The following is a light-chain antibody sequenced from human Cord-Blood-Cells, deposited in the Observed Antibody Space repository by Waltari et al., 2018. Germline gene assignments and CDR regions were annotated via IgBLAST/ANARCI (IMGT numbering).Light chain of an antibody. CDR3: QVWDSSSDHVV. Sequence: SYVLTQPPSVSVAPGKTARITCGGTKIGSKSVHWYQQKPGQAPVLVVHAESDRPSGIPERFSGSNSGNTATLTISRVEAGDEADYYCQVWDSSSDHVVFGGGTKLTVL. CDR1: KIGSKS. J-gene: IGLJ2*01. CDR2: AES. V-gene: IGLV3-21*03.